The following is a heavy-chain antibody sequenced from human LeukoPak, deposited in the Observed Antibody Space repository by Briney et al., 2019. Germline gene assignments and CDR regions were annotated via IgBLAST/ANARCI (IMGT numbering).Heavy chain of an antibody. CDR1: GFTFSSYS. J-gene: IGHJ3*02. Sequence: GGSLRPSCAPYGFTFSSYSMNWVRQAPGKGLEWVTYISSSSSTIYYADSVKGRFTISRDNAKNSLYLQMNSLRAEDTAVYYCARSVVPAALDAFDIWGQGTMVTVSS. V-gene: IGHV3-48*01. CDR2: ISSSSSTI. CDR3: ARSVVPAALDAFDI. D-gene: IGHD2-2*01.